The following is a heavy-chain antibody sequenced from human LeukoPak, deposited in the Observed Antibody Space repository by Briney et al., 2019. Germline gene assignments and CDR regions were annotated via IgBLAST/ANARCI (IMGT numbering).Heavy chain of an antibody. D-gene: IGHD5-18*01. CDR2: IYPGDSDT. J-gene: IGHJ4*02. V-gene: IGHV5-51*01. CDR3: ARLTVSVDTAMVYYFDY. CDR1: GYSFTSYW. Sequence: ESLKIYCKGSGYSFTSYWIGWVRQMPGKGLEWTGIIYPGDSDTRYSPSFQGQVTISADKSISTAYLQWSSLKASDTAMYYCARLTVSVDTAMVYYFDYWGQGTLVTVSS.